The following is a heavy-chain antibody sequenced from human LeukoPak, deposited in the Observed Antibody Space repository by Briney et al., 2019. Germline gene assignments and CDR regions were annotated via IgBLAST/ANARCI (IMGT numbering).Heavy chain of an antibody. CDR1: GFTFYMYA. CDR2: MCGTAGCT. CDR3: AKDRPNFHENSGHYYRRDGDS. Sequence: GGSLTLSCQASGFTFYMYAMSWVRQAPGKGLEWVASMCGTAGCTFYPDSVKGRFTISRDNSKNVLYLRMNSLTAEDTAIYYCAKDRPNFHENSGHYYRRDGDSWGQGTLVTVSS. D-gene: IGHD3-22*01. V-gene: IGHV3-23*01. J-gene: IGHJ5*01.